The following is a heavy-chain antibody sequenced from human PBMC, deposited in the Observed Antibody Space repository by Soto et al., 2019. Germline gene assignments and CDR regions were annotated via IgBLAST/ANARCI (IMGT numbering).Heavy chain of an antibody. CDR3: AKAPPVRSSSWTGVDY. Sequence: EVQLVESGGGLVQPGRSLRLSCAASGFTFDDYAMHWVRQAPGKGLEWVSGISWNSGSIGYADSVKGRFTISRDNAKNSLYLQMNSLRAEDTALYYCAKAPPVRSSSWTGVDYWGQGTLVTVSS. D-gene: IGHD6-13*01. CDR1: GFTFDDYA. V-gene: IGHV3-9*01. J-gene: IGHJ4*02. CDR2: ISWNSGSI.